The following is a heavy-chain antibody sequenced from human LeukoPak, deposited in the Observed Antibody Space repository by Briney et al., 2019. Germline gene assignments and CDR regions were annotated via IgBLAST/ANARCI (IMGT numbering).Heavy chain of an antibody. J-gene: IGHJ6*03. Sequence: GRSLRLSCAASGFTFSSYDIHWVRQATGKGLELVSAIGTAGDTYYPGSVKGRFTISRENAKNSLYLQMNSLRAGDTAVYYCARGYRDHSSSWGNYYYYYMDVWGKGTTVTVSS. V-gene: IGHV3-13*01. D-gene: IGHD6-13*01. CDR1: GFTFSSYD. CDR2: IGTAGDT. CDR3: ARGYRDHSSSWGNYYYYYMDV.